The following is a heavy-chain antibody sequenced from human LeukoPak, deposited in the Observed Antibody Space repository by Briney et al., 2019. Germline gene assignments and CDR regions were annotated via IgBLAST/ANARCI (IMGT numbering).Heavy chain of an antibody. V-gene: IGHV1-69*04. CDR3: ARGGAREVVTETDY. CDR2: IIPILGIA. Sequence: ASVKVSCKASGGTFSSYAISWVRQAPGQGLEWMGRIIPILGIANYAQKFQGRVTITADKSTSTAYMELSSLRSEDTAVYYCARGGAREVVTETDYWGQGTLVTVSS. D-gene: IGHD2-21*02. CDR1: GGTFSSYA. J-gene: IGHJ4*02.